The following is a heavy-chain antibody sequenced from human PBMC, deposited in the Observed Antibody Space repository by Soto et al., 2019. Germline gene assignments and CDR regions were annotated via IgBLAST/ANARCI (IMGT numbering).Heavy chain of an antibody. V-gene: IGHV3-23*01. J-gene: IGHJ4*02. Sequence: EVQLLESGGGLVQPGGSLRLSCAVSGFTFSSHAMSWVRQAPGKGLECVSSITGSGDSTYYADSVKGRFTISRDKSKSTLYLQMNSLRAEDTAVYYCAKDILFSGWLSAQTFDYWGQGTQVTVSS. CDR3: AKDILFSGWLSAQTFDY. CDR2: ITGSGDST. CDR1: GFTFSSHA. D-gene: IGHD6-19*01.